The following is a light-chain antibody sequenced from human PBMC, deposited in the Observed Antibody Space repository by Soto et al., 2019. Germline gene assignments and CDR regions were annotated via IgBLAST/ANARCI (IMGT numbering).Light chain of an antibody. V-gene: IGKV2-24*01. CDR1: QRLVHSYGHTY. CDR2: KIS. J-gene: IGKJ2*01. Sequence: DIVMTQTPLSSPVTLGQPASISCRSSQRLVHSYGHTYLSWLQQRPGQPPRLLIYKISNLFSGVPDRFSGSGAGTDFTLKISRVEAEDVGVYYCMQATQFPYTCGQGTKLEIK. CDR3: MQATQFPYT.